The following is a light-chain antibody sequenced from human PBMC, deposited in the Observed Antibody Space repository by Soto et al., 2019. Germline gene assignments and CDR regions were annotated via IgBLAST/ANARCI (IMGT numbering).Light chain of an antibody. J-gene: IGLJ1*01. V-gene: IGLV2-8*01. CDR1: RSDVGGYTY. Sequence: QSALTQLPSASGSPEQSVTISCTGTRSDVGGYTYVSWYQQHPAKAPKLMLYEVSQRPSGLPDRFSGSKSGNTASLTVSGFQAEDEGDYYCSSYAGSNNFGVFGTGTKVTVL. CDR3: SSYAGSNNFGV. CDR2: EVS.